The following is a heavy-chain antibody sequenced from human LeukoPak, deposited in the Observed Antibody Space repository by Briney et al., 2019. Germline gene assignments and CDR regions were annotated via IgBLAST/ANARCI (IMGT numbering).Heavy chain of an antibody. D-gene: IGHD5-18*01. Sequence: GGSLRLSCAASGFTFSTYSMTWVRLAPGKGLEWVSSISSGSSDISYADSVKGRFTISRDNAKYSLYLQVNSLRAEDTAVYYCARLTGVVNAFDYWGQGTLVTVSS. CDR1: GFTFSTYS. CDR3: ARLTGVVNAFDY. V-gene: IGHV3-21*01. CDR2: ISSGSSDI. J-gene: IGHJ4*02.